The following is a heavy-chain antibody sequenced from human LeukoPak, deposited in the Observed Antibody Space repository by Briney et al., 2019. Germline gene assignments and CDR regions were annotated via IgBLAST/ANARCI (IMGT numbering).Heavy chain of an antibody. CDR2: ISSSSSTI. J-gene: IGHJ4*02. D-gene: IGHD6-19*01. V-gene: IGHV3-48*02. CDR3: AREASSSGWCYLDY. Sequence: GGSLRLSCAASGFTFSSYSMNWVRQAPGKGLEWVSYISSSSSTIYYADSVKGRFTISRDDSKNTLHLQMNSLRDEDTAVYYCAREASSSGWCYLDYWGRGTLVTVSS. CDR1: GFTFSSYS.